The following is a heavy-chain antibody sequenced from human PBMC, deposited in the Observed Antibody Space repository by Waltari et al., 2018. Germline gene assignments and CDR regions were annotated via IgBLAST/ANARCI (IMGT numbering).Heavy chain of an antibody. CDR2: IDWDDDK. CDR1: GFSLSTSGMC. J-gene: IGHJ4*02. Sequence: QVTLRESGPALVKPTQTLTLTCTVSGFSLSTSGMCVNWIRQPPGKALEWLALIDWDDDKYYSTSLKTRLTISKDTSKNQVVLTMTNMDPVDTATYYCARIGYSSSWYGSYFDYWGQGTLVTVSS. V-gene: IGHV2-70*01. CDR3: ARIGYSSSWYGSYFDY. D-gene: IGHD6-13*01.